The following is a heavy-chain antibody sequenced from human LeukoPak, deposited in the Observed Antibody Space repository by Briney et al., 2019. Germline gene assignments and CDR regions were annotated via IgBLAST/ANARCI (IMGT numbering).Heavy chain of an antibody. CDR3: ARNGGYGKFDY. CDR2: IDHTVTT. J-gene: IGHJ4*02. D-gene: IGHD1-26*01. Sequence: SETLSLTCAVSGYSISSVYYWGWIRRPPGKGLEWIGTIDHTVTTYYNPSLKSRVTMSVDTSKTQFSLNLNSVTAADTAFYYCARNGGYGKFDYWGQGTLVTVSS. CDR1: GYSISSVYY. V-gene: IGHV4-38-2*01.